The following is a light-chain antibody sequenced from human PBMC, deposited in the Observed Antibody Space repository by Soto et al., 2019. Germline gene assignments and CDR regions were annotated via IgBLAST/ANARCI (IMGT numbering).Light chain of an antibody. Sequence: EIVLTQSPATLSLSPGERATLSCRASQSVSSYLAWYQQKPGQAPRLLIYGASTRATVIPARFSGSGSGTEFTLTISSLQSEDFAVYYCQQYNNWPQTFGQGTKVDIK. CDR3: QQYNNWPQT. CDR2: GAS. CDR1: QSVSSY. J-gene: IGKJ1*01. V-gene: IGKV3-15*01.